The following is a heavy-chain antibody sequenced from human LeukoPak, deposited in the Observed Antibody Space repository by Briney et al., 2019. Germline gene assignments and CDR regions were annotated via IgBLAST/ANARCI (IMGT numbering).Heavy chain of an antibody. CDR1: GGSISSSNW. CDR3: AREGYDILTGYRYWFFDL. CDR2: LYHSGIT. V-gene: IGHV4-4*02. D-gene: IGHD3-9*01. Sequence: SENLSRTCAVSGGSISSSNWWSWVRQPPGKGLEWIEALYHSGITNYKPSLKSRVTISVDKTKDQFYLKLSSATAADTSVYFCAREGYDILTGYRYWFFDLWGRGTLVTVSS. J-gene: IGHJ2*01.